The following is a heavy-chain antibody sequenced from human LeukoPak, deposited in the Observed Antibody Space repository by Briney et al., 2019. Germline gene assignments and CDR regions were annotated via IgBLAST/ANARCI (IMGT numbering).Heavy chain of an antibody. CDR1: GFTFSSYA. J-gene: IGHJ4*02. CDR2: ISRSGTNI. CDR3: AKRLVGASQGVDY. V-gene: IGHV3-23*01. Sequence: GGSLRLSCAASGFTFSSYAMSWIRQAAGKGLEWVATISRSGTNIYYADSVQGRYTISRDSSTNTLYLQMNNLRAEDTAVYYCAKRLVGASQGVDYWGQGTLVTVSS. D-gene: IGHD1-26*01.